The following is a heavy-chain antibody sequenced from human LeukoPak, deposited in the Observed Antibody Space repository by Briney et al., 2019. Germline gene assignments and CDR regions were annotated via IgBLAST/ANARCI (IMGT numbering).Heavy chain of an antibody. D-gene: IGHD3-10*01. V-gene: IGHV1-2*02. J-gene: IGHJ4*02. CDR1: GYTFTGYY. Sequence: GASVKVSCKASGYTFTGYYMHWVRQAPGQGLEWMGWINPNSGGTNYAQKFQGRVTMTRDTSISTAYMELSRLRSDDTAVYHCASGDMVRGVTTDYWGQGTLVTVSS. CDR3: ASGDMVRGVTTDY. CDR2: INPNSGGT.